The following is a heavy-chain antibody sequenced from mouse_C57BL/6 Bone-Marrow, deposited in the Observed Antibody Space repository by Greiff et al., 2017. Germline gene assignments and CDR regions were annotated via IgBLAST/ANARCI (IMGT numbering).Heavy chain of an antibody. D-gene: IGHD1-1*01. CDR3: ARNYYGSSYDFDY. V-gene: IGHV1-82*01. CDR1: GYAFSSSW. CDR2: IYPGDGDT. J-gene: IGHJ2*01. Sequence: QVQLQQSGPELVKPGASVKISCKASGYAFSSSWMNWVKQRPGKGLEWIGRIYPGDGDTNYNGKFKGKATLTADKSSSTAYMQLSSLTSEDSAVYVCARNYYGSSYDFDYWGQGTTLTVSS.